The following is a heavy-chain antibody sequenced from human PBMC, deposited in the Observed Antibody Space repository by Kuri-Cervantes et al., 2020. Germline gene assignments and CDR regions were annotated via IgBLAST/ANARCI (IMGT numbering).Heavy chain of an antibody. CDR2: IWYDGSNK. Sequence: GESLKISCAASEFTFSSYGMHWVRQAPGKGLEWVAVIWYDGSNKYYADSVKGRFTISRDNSKNTLYLQMNSLRAEDTAVYYCARARGVLWFGALQYGMDVWGQGTTVTVSS. V-gene: IGHV3-33*08. CDR3: ARARGVLWFGALQYGMDV. CDR1: EFTFSSYG. J-gene: IGHJ6*02. D-gene: IGHD3-10*01.